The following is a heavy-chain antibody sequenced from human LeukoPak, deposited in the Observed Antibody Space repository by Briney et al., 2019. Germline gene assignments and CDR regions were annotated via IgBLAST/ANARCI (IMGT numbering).Heavy chain of an antibody. J-gene: IGHJ3*02. CDR1: GFTFSRYW. CDR2: IKQDGSEK. Sequence: GGSLRLSCAASGFTFSRYWMSWVRQAPGKGLEWVANIKQDGSEKYYVDSVEGRFTISRDNAKNSLYLQMNSLRAEDTAVYYCASGVGVGDSFDIWGQGTMVTVSS. D-gene: IGHD3-3*01. V-gene: IGHV3-7*01. CDR3: ASGVGVGDSFDI.